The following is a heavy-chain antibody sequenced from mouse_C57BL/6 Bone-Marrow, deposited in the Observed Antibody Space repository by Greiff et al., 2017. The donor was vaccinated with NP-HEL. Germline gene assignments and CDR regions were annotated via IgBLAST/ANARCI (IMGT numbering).Heavy chain of an antibody. CDR1: GFTFNTYA. V-gene: IGHV10-3*01. CDR3: VRASTTVVAPYAMDY. CDR2: IRSKSSNYAT. Sequence: EVQLVESGGGLVQPKGSLKLSCAASGFTFNTYAMHWVRQAPGKGLEWVARIRSKSSNYATYYADSVKDRFTISRDDSQSMLYLQMNHLKTEDTAMYYCVRASTTVVAPYAMDYWGQGTSVTVSS. D-gene: IGHD1-1*01. J-gene: IGHJ4*01.